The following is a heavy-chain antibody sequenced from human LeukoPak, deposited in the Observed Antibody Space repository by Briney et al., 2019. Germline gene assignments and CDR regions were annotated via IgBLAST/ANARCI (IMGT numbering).Heavy chain of an antibody. CDR3: ARERYCSNGVCFRDFDY. Sequence: ASVKVSCKAAGYTXTGHYLHGVRQAPGQGLEWMGWINPNSGGTKYAQILQGRVTMTRDTTISTAYMELSRLTSDDTAVYYCARERYCSNGVCFRDFDYWGQGTLVSVSS. J-gene: IGHJ4*02. V-gene: IGHV1-2*02. CDR2: INPNSGGT. CDR1: GYTXTGHY. D-gene: IGHD2-8*01.